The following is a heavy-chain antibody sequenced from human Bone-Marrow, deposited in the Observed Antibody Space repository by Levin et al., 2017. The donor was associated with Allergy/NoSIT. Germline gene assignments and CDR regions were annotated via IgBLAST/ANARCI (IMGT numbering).Heavy chain of an antibody. CDR2: IYTSGST. CDR1: GGSISSYY. J-gene: IGHJ6*02. V-gene: IGHV4-4*07. Sequence: SETLSLTCTVSGGSISSYYWSWIRQPAGKGLEWIGRIYTSGSTNYNPSLKSRVTMSVDTSKNQFSLKLSSVTAADTAVYYCARDYYDSSGYYLGYGMDVWGQGTTVTVSS. D-gene: IGHD3-22*01. CDR3: ARDYYDSSGYYLGYGMDV.